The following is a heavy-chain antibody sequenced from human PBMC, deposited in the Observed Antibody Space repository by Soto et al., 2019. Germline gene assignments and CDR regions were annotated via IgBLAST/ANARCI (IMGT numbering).Heavy chain of an antibody. V-gene: IGHV1-69*01. CDR1: GGTFSSYA. CDR2: IIPIFGTA. Sequence: QVQLVQSGAEVKKPGSSVKVSCKASGGTFSSYAISWVRQAPGQGLEWVGGIIPIFGTANYQQKFQGRVTITADESTSTAYMELGSLRSEDTAVYYCARGPSAEYSSNWGFDYWGKGTLVTVSS. CDR3: ARGPSAEYSSNWGFDY. D-gene: IGHD6-6*01. J-gene: IGHJ4*02.